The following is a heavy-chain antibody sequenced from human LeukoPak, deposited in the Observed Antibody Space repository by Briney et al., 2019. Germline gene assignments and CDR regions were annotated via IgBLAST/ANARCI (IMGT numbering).Heavy chain of an antibody. CDR2: ISSSGSTI. CDR1: GFTFSDYY. Sequence: TPGGSLRLSCAASGFTFSDYYMSWIRQAPGKGLEWVSYISSSGSTIYYADSVKGRFTISRDNSKNTLYLQMNSLRAEDTAVYYCAKDRSRPVTTLFDYWGQGTLVTVSS. J-gene: IGHJ4*02. V-gene: IGHV3-11*01. D-gene: IGHD4-17*01. CDR3: AKDRSRPVTTLFDY.